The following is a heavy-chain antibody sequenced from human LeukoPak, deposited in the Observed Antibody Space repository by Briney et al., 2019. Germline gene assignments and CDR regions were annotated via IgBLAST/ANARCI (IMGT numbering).Heavy chain of an antibody. Sequence: GESLKISCKGSGYSFATHWIGWVRQMPGKGLEWMGIIYPGDSETRYSPSFEGQVTISADKSITTAYQHWSSLKAADTAIYYCAKTLDYWGQGTLVTVSS. CDR1: GYSFATHW. CDR3: AKTLDY. J-gene: IGHJ4*02. CDR2: IYPGDSET. V-gene: IGHV5-51*01.